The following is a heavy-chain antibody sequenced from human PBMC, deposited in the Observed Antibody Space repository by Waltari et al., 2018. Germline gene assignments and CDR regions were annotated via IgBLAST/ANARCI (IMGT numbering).Heavy chain of an antibody. Sequence: EVQMLESGGGLVQPGGSLRLSCAASGLSFGNYYMNWVRQAPGKGLEWISVSYKDGSTYYVDSGRGRFTISRDNSKNTLYLQMNSLGAEDTAMYFCAKEGSGYYGGSFDYWGQGTMVTVSS. CDR3: AKEGSGYYGGSFDY. D-gene: IGHD3-22*01. CDR2: SYKDGST. J-gene: IGHJ4*02. CDR1: GLSFGNYY. V-gene: IGHV3-23*03.